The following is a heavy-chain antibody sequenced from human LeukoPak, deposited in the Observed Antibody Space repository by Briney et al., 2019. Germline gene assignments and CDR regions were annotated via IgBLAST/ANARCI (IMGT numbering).Heavy chain of an antibody. D-gene: IGHD3-3*01. CDR2: ISSSSSYI. CDR1: GFTFSSYE. V-gene: IGHV3-21*01. CDR3: ARETSCEYDFWSGYCRDYFDY. J-gene: IGHJ4*02. Sequence: PGGSLRLSCAASGFTFSSYEMNWVRQAPGKGLEWVSSISSSSSYIYYADSVKDRFTISRDNAKNSLYLQMNSLRAEDTAVYYCARETSCEYDFWSGYCRDYFDYWGQGTLVTVSS.